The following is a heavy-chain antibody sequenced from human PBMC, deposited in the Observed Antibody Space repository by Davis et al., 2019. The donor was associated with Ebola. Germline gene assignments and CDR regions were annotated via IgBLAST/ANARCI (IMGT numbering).Heavy chain of an antibody. CDR2: IYYSGST. V-gene: IGHV4-39*01. J-gene: IGHJ5*02. CDR1: GGSISSSSYY. Sequence: MPGGSLRLSCTVSGGSISSSSYYWGWIRQPPGKGLEWIGSIYYSGSTYYNPSLKSRVTISVDTSKNQFSLKLSSVTAADTAVYYCARPHTLGYCSGGSCYTWFDPWGQGTLVTVSS. D-gene: IGHD2-15*01. CDR3: ARPHTLGYCSGGSCYTWFDP.